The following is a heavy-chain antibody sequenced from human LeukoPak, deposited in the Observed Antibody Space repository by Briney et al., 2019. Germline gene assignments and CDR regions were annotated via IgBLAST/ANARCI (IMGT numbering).Heavy chain of an antibody. CDR3: ARDLEATISY. CDR1: GFTFSNYW. J-gene: IGHJ4*02. D-gene: IGHD5-24*01. V-gene: IGHV3-7*01. CDR2: IKHDGSEK. Sequence: PGGSLRLSCVAFGFTFSNYWMSWVRQAPGKGLEWVGNIKHDGSEKYYVDSVKGRFTISRDNAKNSVYLHMNSLRAEDTAVYYCARDLEATISYWGQGTLVTVSS.